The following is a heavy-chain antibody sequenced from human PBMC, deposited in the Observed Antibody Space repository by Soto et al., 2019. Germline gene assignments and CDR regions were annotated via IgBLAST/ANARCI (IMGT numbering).Heavy chain of an antibody. CDR1: GFTFSSYG. Sequence: GGSLRLSCAASGFTFSSYGMHWVRQAPGKGLEWVAVIWYDGSNKYYADSVKGRFTISRDNSKNTLYLQMNSLRAEDTAVYYCARAEGNGDSYDAFDIWGQGTMVTVSS. CDR2: IWYDGSNK. V-gene: IGHV3-33*01. D-gene: IGHD4-17*01. J-gene: IGHJ3*02. CDR3: ARAEGNGDSYDAFDI.